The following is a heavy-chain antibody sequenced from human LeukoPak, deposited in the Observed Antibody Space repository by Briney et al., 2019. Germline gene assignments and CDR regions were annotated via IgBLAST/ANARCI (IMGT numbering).Heavy chain of an antibody. CDR1: GGSISSSNW. J-gene: IGHJ4*02. V-gene: IGHV4-4*02. D-gene: IGHD3-10*01. Sequence: SETLSLTCAVSGGSISSSNWWSWVRQPPGKGLEWIGEIYHSGSTNYNPSLKSRVTISVDKSKNQFSLKLSSVTAADTAVYYCARDLPGDPHTGFDCWGQGTLVTVSS. CDR2: IYHSGST. CDR3: ARDLPGDPHTGFDC.